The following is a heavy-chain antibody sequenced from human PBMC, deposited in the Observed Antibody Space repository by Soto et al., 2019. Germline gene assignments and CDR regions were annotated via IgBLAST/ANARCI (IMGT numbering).Heavy chain of an antibody. CDR2: VSGSGDST. J-gene: IGHJ4*01. V-gene: IGHV3-23*01. CDR3: ATGRESDCAWCTQHY. Sequence: EVQLLESGGGLAQPGGSLRLSCAASAFTFSSYAMSWVRQAQGKGLEWVSAVSGSGDSTYYADSVKGRFTISRDNSKNTLYMHMNSLRAADTAVYYCATGRESDCAWCTQHYWGHGTLVTVSS. D-gene: IGHD2-21*02. CDR1: AFTFSSYA.